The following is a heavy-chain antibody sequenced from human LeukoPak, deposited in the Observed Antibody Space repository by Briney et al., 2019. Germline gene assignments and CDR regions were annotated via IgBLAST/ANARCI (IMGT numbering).Heavy chain of an antibody. CDR3: AREDPGITMVRGGSFDY. V-gene: IGHV4-31*03. J-gene: IGHJ4*02. CDR1: GGSISSGGYY. Sequence: SSQTLSLTCTVSGGSISSGGYYWSWIRRHPGKGLEWIGSIYYSGSTYYNPSLKSRLTISVDTSKNQFSLKLSSVTAADTAVYYCAREDPGITMVRGGSFDYWGQGTLVTVSS. CDR2: IYYSGST. D-gene: IGHD3-10*01.